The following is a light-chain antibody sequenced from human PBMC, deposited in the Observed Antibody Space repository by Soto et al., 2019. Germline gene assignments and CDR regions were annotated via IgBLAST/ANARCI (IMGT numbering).Light chain of an antibody. CDR1: QSFNSIY. CDR3: HQYDSWT. J-gene: IGKJ1*01. Sequence: EIVLTQSPCTLSLSPGERATLSCRASQSFNSIYLAWYQKKPGQAPRLLIYGASSRATGIPDRFSGSGSGTAFTLTISRMEPEDFAVYYCHQYDSWTFGQGTKVDIK. CDR2: GAS. V-gene: IGKV3-20*01.